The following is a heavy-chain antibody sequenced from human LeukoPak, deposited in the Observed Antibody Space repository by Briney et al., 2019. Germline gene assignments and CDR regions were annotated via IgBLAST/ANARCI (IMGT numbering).Heavy chain of an antibody. CDR3: AKDSVGVAGPDY. CDR2: ISVDGGGT. D-gene: IGHD6-19*01. J-gene: IGHJ4*02. CDR1: GFTFSMYA. Sequence: PGGSLRLSCAASGFTFSMYAMSWVRQAPGKGLEWVSVISVDGGGTYYADSVKGRFTISRDNSKSTLYLQMNRLRAEDTAVYYCAKDSVGVAGPDYWGQGSLVTVSS. V-gene: IGHV3-23*01.